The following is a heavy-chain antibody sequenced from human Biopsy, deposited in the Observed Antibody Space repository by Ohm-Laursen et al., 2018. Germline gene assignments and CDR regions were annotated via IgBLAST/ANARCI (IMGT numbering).Heavy chain of an antibody. CDR1: GITVNDHY. Sequence: SLRLSCAASGITVNDHYMSWVRQAPGKGLEWVAGISWSSDSITYVKSVTDRFTISRDNGENSLYLQMNSLRPEDTALYYCTKNTQWEGSGYLDAFHIWGHGAMVTVSS. CDR2: ISWSSDSI. CDR3: TKNTQWEGSGYLDAFHI. D-gene: IGHD3-22*01. V-gene: IGHV3-9*01. J-gene: IGHJ3*02.